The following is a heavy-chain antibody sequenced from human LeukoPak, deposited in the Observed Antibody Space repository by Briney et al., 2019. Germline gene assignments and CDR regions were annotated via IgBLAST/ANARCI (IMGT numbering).Heavy chain of an antibody. J-gene: IGHJ5*02. CDR2: IYYSGST. V-gene: IGHV4-59*01. CDR1: GFSISSYY. CDR3: ARAVYGSGSYEGIRFDP. Sequence: SETLSLTCTVSGFSISSYYWSWIRQPPGKGLEWIGYIYYSGSTNYNPSLKSRVTISVDTSKNQFSLELSSVTAADTAVYYCARAVYGSGSYEGIRFDPWGQGTLVTVAS. D-gene: IGHD3-10*01.